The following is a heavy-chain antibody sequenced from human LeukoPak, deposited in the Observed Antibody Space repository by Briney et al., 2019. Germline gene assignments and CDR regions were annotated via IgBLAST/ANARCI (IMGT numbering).Heavy chain of an antibody. D-gene: IGHD1-26*01. CDR3: AKDRGSNTPDY. Sequence: GSLRLSCAASGFTFSNYGMHWVPQAPGKGLEWVALISYHGSNKYYPDSVKGRFTISRDNSKNTLYLQMNSLRAEDTAVYYCAKDRGSNTPDYWGQGTLVIVSS. V-gene: IGHV3-30*18. CDR2: ISYHGSNK. CDR1: GFTFSNYG. J-gene: IGHJ4*02.